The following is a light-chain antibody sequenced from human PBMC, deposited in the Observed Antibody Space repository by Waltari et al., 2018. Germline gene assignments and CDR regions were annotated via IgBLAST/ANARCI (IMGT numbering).Light chain of an antibody. V-gene: IGKV1-9*01. CDR3: QQLNSYPLT. CDR2: AAS. CDR1: QGISSY. Sequence: IQLTQSPSPLSASVGDRVPFTCRASQGISSYLAWYQQKPGKAPKFLIYAASTLQSGVPSRFSGSGSGTDFTLTISSLQPEDFATYYCQQLNSYPLTFGGGTKVEIK. J-gene: IGKJ4*01.